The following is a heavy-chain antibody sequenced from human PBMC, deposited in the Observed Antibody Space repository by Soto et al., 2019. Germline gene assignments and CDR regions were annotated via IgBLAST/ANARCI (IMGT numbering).Heavy chain of an antibody. CDR2: ISAYNGNT. V-gene: IGHV1-18*01. CDR1: GYTFIRNG. J-gene: IGHJ6*02. CDR3: ARDSDTLGPGV. D-gene: IGHD3-9*01. Sequence: QVQLVQSGAEVKKPGASVKVSCKASGYTFIRNGISWVRQAPGQGLEWMGWISAYNGNTEYAQKFQGRVTMTTDTSTSTAYMEMRNLSSDDTAVSYCARDSDTLGPGVWGQGTTVTVSS.